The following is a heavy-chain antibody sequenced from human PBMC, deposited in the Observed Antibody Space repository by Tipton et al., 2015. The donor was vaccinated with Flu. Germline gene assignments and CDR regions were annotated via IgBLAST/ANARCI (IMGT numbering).Heavy chain of an antibody. D-gene: IGHD6-13*01. CDR1: GGSFSGYY. CDR3: ARVQYSSSWYYYYYGMDV. V-gene: IGHV4-34*01. CDR2: INHSGST. Sequence: TLSLTCAVYGGSFSGYYWSWIRQPPGKGLEWIGEINHSGSTNYNPSLKSRVTISVDTSKNQFSLKLSSVTAADTAVYYCARVQYSSSWYYYYYGMDVWGQGTTVTVSS. J-gene: IGHJ6*02.